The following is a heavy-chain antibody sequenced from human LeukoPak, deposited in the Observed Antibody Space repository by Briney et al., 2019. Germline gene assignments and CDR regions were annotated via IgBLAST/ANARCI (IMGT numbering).Heavy chain of an antibody. CDR1: GYSISSGYY. CDR3: ARAVVAATNWFDP. CDR2: IYHSGST. V-gene: IGHV4-38-2*01. J-gene: IGHJ5*02. Sequence: MPSETLSLTCAVSGYSISSGYYWGWIRQPPGKGLEWIGSIYHSGSTYYNPSLKSRVTISVDTSKNQFSLKLSSVTAADTAVYYCARAVVAATNWFDPWGQGTLVTVSS. D-gene: IGHD2-15*01.